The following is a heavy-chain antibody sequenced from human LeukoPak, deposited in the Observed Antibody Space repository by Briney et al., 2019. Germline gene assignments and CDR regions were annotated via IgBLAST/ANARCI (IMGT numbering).Heavy chain of an antibody. Sequence: ASVKVSCKASGYTFTSYDINWVRQATGQGLEWMGWMNPNSGNTGYAQKFQGRVTMTRNTSISTAYMELSSLRSEDTAVYYCAREGYQLLPFDYWGQGTLVTVSS. V-gene: IGHV1-8*01. CDR2: MNPNSGNT. CDR1: GYTFTSYD. J-gene: IGHJ4*02. D-gene: IGHD2-2*01. CDR3: AREGYQLLPFDY.